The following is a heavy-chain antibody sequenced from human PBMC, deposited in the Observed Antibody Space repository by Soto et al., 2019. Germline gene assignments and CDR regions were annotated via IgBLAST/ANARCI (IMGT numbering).Heavy chain of an antibody. V-gene: IGHV1-18*01. CDR1: GYTFTRNG. D-gene: IGHD3-22*01. J-gene: IGHJ6*02. Sequence: QVHLVQSGAEVKKPGASVNVSCKTSGYTFTRNGISWVRQAPGQGLEWMGWISPNSVNTRYAQKLQVRVIMTTDTSTSTAYMELRSLRSDDTAVYYCVKDRDSNSWPSRDVWGPGITDTVSS. CDR2: ISPNSVNT. CDR3: VKDRDSNSWPSRDV.